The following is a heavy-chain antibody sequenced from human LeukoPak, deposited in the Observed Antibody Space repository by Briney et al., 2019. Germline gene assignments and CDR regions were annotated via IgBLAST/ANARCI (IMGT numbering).Heavy chain of an antibody. CDR2: INPNSVGT. V-gene: IGHV1-2*02. CDR1: GYTFTGYY. J-gene: IGHJ4*02. D-gene: IGHD3-22*01. Sequence: ASVKVSYKASGYTFTGYYMHWVRQAPGQGLEWMGWINPNSVGTHYAQKFQGRVTMTRATSISTAYMEVSRLRSDDTAVYYCARDLSYDSSGYFSSDYWGEGNLVSVSS. CDR3: ARDLSYDSSGYFSSDY.